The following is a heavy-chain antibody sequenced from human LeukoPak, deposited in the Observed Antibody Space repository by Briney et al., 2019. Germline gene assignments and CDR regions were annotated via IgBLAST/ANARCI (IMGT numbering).Heavy chain of an antibody. Sequence: GSLRLSCAASGFSFNTYWMSWVRQAPGKGLEWVANTKPDGSEKYYVDSVRGRFTISRDNAKSLLFLQMSNLRAEDTAIYYCATDGYNSARDSWGQGTQVTVSS. D-gene: IGHD5-12*01. CDR3: ATDGYNSARDS. CDR1: GFSFNTYW. CDR2: TKPDGSEK. J-gene: IGHJ4*02. V-gene: IGHV3-7*01.